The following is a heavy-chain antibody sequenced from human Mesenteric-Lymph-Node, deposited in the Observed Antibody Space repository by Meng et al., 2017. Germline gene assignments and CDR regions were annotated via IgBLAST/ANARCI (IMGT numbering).Heavy chain of an antibody. V-gene: IGHV1-3*01. J-gene: IGHJ4*02. Sequence: QVQLVQSGAEVKKPGASVKVSCKASGYTFTSYAMHWVRQAPGQRLEWMGWINAGNGNTKYSQKFQGRVTITRDTSASTAYMELSSLTSDDTAIYYCARISSWYPLDYWGQGTLVTVSS. CDR2: INAGNGNT. D-gene: IGHD6-13*01. CDR3: ARISSWYPLDY. CDR1: GYTFTSYA.